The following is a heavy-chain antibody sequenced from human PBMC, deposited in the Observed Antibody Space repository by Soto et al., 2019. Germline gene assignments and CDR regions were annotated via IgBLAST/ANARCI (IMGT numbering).Heavy chain of an antibody. CDR1: GFTCSSYA. CDR3: ARGVAAAGTSCFVSYGMDV. V-gene: IGHV3-30-3*01. Sequence: WGSLRLSCAASGFTCSSYAMHWVRQAPGKGLDWVAVISYDGSNRYYADSVKGRFTISRDNSKNTLYLQMNSLRAEDTAVYYCARGVAAAGTSCFVSYGMDVWRQGTTVTVTS. J-gene: IGHJ6*02. CDR2: ISYDGSNR. D-gene: IGHD6-13*01.